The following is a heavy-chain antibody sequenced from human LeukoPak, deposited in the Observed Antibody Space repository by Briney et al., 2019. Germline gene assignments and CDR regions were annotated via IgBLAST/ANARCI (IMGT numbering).Heavy chain of an antibody. Sequence: SETLSLTCNVSGGSIGASAYYWAWVRQLPGKGLEWHASIHDSGKTYYKSYLQSRVTISLYTPKNQVSRRLSAVTAPAPSVHYCARDYLRGSTGWYHDAFDVWGQGTVVAVSS. CDR1: GGSIGASAYY. J-gene: IGHJ3*01. V-gene: IGHV4-39*07. CDR2: IHDSGKT. CDR3: ARDYLRGSTGWYHDAFDV. D-gene: IGHD6-19*01.